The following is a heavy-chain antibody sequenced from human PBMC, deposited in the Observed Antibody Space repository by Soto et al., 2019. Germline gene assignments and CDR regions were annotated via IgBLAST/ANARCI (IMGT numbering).Heavy chain of an antibody. CDR3: AREQQLVRGYYYGMDV. Sequence: SETLSLTCTVSGGSISSGGYYWSWIRQHPGKGLEWIGYIYYSGSTYYNPSPKSRVTISVDTSKNQFSLKLSSVTAADTAVYYCAREQQLVRGYYYGMDVWGQGTTVTVSS. V-gene: IGHV4-31*03. CDR2: IYYSGST. CDR1: GGSISSGGYY. D-gene: IGHD6-13*01. J-gene: IGHJ6*02.